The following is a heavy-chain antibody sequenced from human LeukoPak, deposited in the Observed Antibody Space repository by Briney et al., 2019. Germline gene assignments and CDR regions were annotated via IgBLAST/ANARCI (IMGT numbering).Heavy chain of an antibody. CDR3: ARGIYNRDWFPPDY. CDR2: MYISGNI. V-gene: IGHV4-4*07. Sequence: SETLSLTCTVSGGSISDYYWTWIRQPAGKGLEWIGRMYISGNIAYNPSLRGRATMSADTSKNQVSLKLRSVTAADTAVYYCARGIYNRDWFPPDYWGQGALLTVSS. D-gene: IGHD3-9*01. CDR1: GGSISDYY. J-gene: IGHJ4*02.